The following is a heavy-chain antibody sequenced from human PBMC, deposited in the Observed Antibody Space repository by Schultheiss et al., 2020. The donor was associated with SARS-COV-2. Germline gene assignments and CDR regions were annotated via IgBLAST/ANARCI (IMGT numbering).Heavy chain of an antibody. Sequence: GSLRLSCKGSGYSFTSYWIGWVRQMPGKGLEWMGIIYPGDSDTRYSPSFQGQVTISADKSISTAYLQWSSLKASDTAMYYCARRFDGDVPDYWGQGTLVTVSS. CDR3: ARRFDGDVPDY. D-gene: IGHD4-17*01. CDR2: IYPGDSDT. CDR1: GYSFTSYW. J-gene: IGHJ4*02. V-gene: IGHV5-51*01.